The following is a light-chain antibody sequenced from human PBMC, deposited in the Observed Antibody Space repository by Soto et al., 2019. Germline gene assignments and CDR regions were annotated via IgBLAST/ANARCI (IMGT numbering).Light chain of an antibody. CDR3: SSYTSNTPRLV. V-gene: IGLV2-14*03. CDR1: SSDVGGYNY. J-gene: IGLJ2*01. CDR2: DVN. Sequence: QSALTQPASVSGSPGQSITISCTGTSSDVGGYNYVSWYQHHPDKAPKLIIYDVNNRPSGVSSRFSGSKSGNTASLTISGLQAADEAAYYCSSYTSNTPRLVFGGGTKVTVL.